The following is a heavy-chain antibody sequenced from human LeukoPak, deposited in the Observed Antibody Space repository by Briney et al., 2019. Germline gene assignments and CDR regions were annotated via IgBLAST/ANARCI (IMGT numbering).Heavy chain of an antibody. D-gene: IGHD3-16*01. V-gene: IGHV4-39*01. J-gene: IGHJ6*03. CDR1: SGSFSSYY. CDR3: ARAARMITFGGPRGYYYYYMDV. CDR2: IYYSGST. Sequence: SETLSLTCAIYSGSFSSYYWGWIRQPPGKGLEWIGSIYYSGSTYYNPSLKSRVTISVDTSKNQFSLKLSSVTAADTAVYYCARAARMITFGGPRGYYYYYMDVWGKGTTVTISS.